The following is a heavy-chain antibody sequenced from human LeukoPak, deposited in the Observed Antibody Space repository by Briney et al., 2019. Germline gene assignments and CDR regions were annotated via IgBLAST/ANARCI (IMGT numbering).Heavy chain of an antibody. D-gene: IGHD3-10*01. J-gene: IGHJ4*02. Sequence: PSETLSLTCAVYGGSFSGYYWSWIRQPPGKGLEWIGEINHSGSTNYNPSLKSRVTISVDTSKNQFPLKLSSVTAADTAVYYCARLVPFDYWGQGTLVTVSS. V-gene: IGHV4-34*01. CDR1: GGSFSGYY. CDR3: ARLVPFDY. CDR2: INHSGST.